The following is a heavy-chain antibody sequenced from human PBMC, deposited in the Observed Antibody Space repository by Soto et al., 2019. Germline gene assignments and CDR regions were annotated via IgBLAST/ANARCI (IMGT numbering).Heavy chain of an antibody. CDR2: ISAYNGNT. Sequence: GXSVKVSCKASGYTFTSYGISWVRQAPGQGLEWMGWISAYNGNTNYAQKLQGRVTMTTDTSTSTAYMELRSLRSDDTAVYYCARVDPYCGGDCYSAFDIWGQGTMVTVSS. J-gene: IGHJ3*02. V-gene: IGHV1-18*01. CDR1: GYTFTSYG. CDR3: ARVDPYCGGDCYSAFDI. D-gene: IGHD2-21*02.